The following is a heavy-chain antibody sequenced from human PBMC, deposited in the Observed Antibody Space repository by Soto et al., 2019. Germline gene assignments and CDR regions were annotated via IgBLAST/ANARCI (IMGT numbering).Heavy chain of an antibody. J-gene: IGHJ6*03. D-gene: IGHD4-4*01. CDR1: GGSISSYY. CDR2: IYYSGST. CDR3: AGRVTTHYYYMDV. Sequence: QVQLQESGPGLVKPSETLSLTCTVSGGSISSYYWSWIRQPPGKGLEWIGYIYYSGSTNYNPSLKSRVTISVDTSKNQFSLKLSSVTAADTAVYYCAGRVTTHYYYMDVWGKASTVTVSS. V-gene: IGHV4-59*08.